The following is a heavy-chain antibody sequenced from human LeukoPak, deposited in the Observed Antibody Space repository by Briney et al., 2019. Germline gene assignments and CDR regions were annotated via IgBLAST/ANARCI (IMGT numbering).Heavy chain of an antibody. CDR2: IYNFGST. V-gene: IGHV4-4*08. Sequence: PSETLSLTCTVSGGSISSYYWSWIRHSPGKGLEWVGHIYNFGSTNYNPSLKSRVTISVDTSKNQFSLKLSSVTAADTAVYYCARAIVVVVTAPPYWYFDLWGRGTLVTVSS. CDR3: ARAIVVVVTAPPYWYFDL. J-gene: IGHJ2*01. CDR1: GGSISSYY. D-gene: IGHD2-21*02.